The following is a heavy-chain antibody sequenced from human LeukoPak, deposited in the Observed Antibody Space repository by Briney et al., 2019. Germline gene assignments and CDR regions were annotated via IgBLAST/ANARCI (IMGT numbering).Heavy chain of an antibody. J-gene: IGHJ4*02. V-gene: IGHV3-11*03. CDR2: ISNSGSYT. CDR1: GFSFGADY. CDR3: ARSRGAGPGAYFDY. D-gene: IGHD6-19*01. Sequence: PGGSLRLSCAVSGFSFGADYMSWIRQAPGQGLEWVSYISNSGSYTNYADSVEGRFTISRDNAENSLYLQMNSLRAEDTAVYYCARSRGAGPGAYFDYWGQGTLVTVTS.